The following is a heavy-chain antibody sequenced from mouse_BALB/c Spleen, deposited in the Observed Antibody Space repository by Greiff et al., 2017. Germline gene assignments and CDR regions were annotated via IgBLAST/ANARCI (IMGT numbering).Heavy chain of an antibody. CDR2: INPYNGAT. V-gene: IGHV1-26*01. Sequence: LVEPGASVKISCKASGYSFTGYYMHWVKQSHVKSLEWIGRINPYNGATSYNQNFKDKASLTVDKSSSTAYMELHSLTSEDSAVYYCARWGYDGHYYAMDYWGQGTSVTVSS. CDR1: GYSFTGYY. J-gene: IGHJ4*01. D-gene: IGHD2-2*01. CDR3: ARWGYDGHYYAMDY.